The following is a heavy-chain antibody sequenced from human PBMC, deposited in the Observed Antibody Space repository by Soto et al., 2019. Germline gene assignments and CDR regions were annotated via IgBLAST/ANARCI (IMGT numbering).Heavy chain of an antibody. D-gene: IGHD3-16*01. V-gene: IGHV3-66*01. J-gene: IGHJ4*02. CDR1: GFTVSSNY. CDR3: AAYSHKGY. CDR2: IYSGGST. Sequence: EEQLVESGGDLVRSGGSLRLSCAAYGFTVSSNYMSWVRQAPGKGLEWVSLIYSGGSTYYADSVKGRFTISRDSSKNTLYLQMNSLRAEDTAKYYCAAYSHKGYWGQGTLVTVSS.